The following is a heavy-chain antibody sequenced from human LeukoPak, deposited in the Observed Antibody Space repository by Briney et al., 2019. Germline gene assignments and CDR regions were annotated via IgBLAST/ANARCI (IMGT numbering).Heavy chain of an antibody. Sequence: PGGSLRLSCTVSGFTFSSFTMNWVRQGPGKGLEWVASISNSGDYISYADSLKGRFTISRDNAKNSLFLQMSSLRAEDTAVYYCAREMYAGWYFAFDIWGQGTVVTVSS. CDR1: GFTFSSFT. D-gene: IGHD6-19*01. CDR3: AREMYAGWYFAFDI. J-gene: IGHJ3*02. V-gene: IGHV3-21*01. CDR2: ISNSGDYI.